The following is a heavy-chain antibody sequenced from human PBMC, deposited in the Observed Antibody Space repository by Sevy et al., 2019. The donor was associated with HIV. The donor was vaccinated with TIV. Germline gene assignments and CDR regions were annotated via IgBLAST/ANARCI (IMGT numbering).Heavy chain of an antibody. D-gene: IGHD3-10*01. Sequence: SETLSLTCAVSGGSISSGSYYWTWIRQPAGKGLEWIGRIYSNGSTNYNPSLKSRVTTSADTPKNQFSLKLRSVTAADTAGYYCATSWRYYASGKPEDLFDYWGQGTQVTVSS. CDR2: IYSNGST. CDR1: GGSISSGSYY. CDR3: ATSWRYYASGKPEDLFDY. J-gene: IGHJ4*02. V-gene: IGHV4-61*02.